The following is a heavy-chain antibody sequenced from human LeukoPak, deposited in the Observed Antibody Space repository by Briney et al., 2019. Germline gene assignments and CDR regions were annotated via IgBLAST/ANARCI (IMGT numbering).Heavy chain of an antibody. CDR2: ISSSSSTI. Sequence: GGSLRLSFAASGFTFSSYSMNWVRQAPGKGLEWVSYISSSSSTIYYADSVEGRFTISRDNAKNSLYLQMNSLRAEDTAVYYCARGALGNWNYDYWGQGALVTVSS. J-gene: IGHJ4*02. D-gene: IGHD1-7*01. V-gene: IGHV3-48*04. CDR3: ARGALGNWNYDY. CDR1: GFTFSSYS.